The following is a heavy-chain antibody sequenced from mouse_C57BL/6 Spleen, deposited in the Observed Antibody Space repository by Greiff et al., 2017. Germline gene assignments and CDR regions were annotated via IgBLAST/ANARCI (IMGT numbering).Heavy chain of an antibody. J-gene: IGHJ1*03. CDR1: GYTFTDYN. D-gene: IGHD1-1*01. CDR3: ARRGAITTVVGYFDV. V-gene: IGHV1-18*01. Sequence: VQLQQSGPELVKPGASVKIPCKASGYTFTDYNMDWVKQSHGKSLAWIGDINPNNGGTIYNQKFKGKATLTVDKSSSTAYMELRSLTSEDTAVYYCARRGAITTVVGYFDVWGTGTTVTVSS. CDR2: INPNNGGT.